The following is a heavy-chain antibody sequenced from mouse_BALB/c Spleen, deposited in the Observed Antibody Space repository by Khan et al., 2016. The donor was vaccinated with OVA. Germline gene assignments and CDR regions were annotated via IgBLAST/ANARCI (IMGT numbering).Heavy chain of an antibody. CDR2: IYTYTGEP. Sequence: QIQLVQSGPDLKKPGETVKISCKASGYTFTNYGINWVKQAPGKGLKWMGWIYTYTGEPTYADDFKGRFASSLETSASTAYLQIYNLNNADRAKEFCARGGRRAMDYWGQGTSVTVSS. V-gene: IGHV9-1*02. CDR3: ARGGRRAMDY. CDR1: GYTFTNYG. J-gene: IGHJ4*01. D-gene: IGHD3-3*01.